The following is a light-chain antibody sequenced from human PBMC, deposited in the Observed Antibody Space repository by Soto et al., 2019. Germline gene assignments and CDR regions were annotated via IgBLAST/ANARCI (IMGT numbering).Light chain of an antibody. V-gene: IGKV3-20*01. J-gene: IGKJ4*01. CDR2: GVS. Sequence: EIVLAQSPGTLSLSPGERATLSCRASQRVSNTYLAWYQQKPGQAPRLLIYGVSSRATGIPDRFSGSGSGTDFTITINRLEPEDFAVYYCQQYSSSPVTFGGGTKV. CDR1: QRVSNTY. CDR3: QQYSSSPVT.